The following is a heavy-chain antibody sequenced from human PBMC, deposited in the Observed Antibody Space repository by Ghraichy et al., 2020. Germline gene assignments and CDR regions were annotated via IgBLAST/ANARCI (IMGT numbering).Heavy chain of an antibody. V-gene: IGHV1-2*06. Sequence: ASVKVSCKASGYTFTGYYMHWVRQAPGQGLEWMGRINPNSGGTNYAQKFQGRVTMTRDTSISTAYMELSRLRSDDTAVYYCARVGQWDPQEHFDYWGQGTLVTVSS. CDR1: GYTFTGYY. CDR3: ARVGQWDPQEHFDY. D-gene: IGHD1-26*01. J-gene: IGHJ4*02. CDR2: INPNSGGT.